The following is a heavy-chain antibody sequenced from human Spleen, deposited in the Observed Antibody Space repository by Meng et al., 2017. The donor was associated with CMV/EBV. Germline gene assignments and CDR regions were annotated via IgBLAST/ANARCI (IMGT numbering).Heavy chain of an antibody. D-gene: IGHD6-6*01. CDR2: ISYDGSNK. J-gene: IGHJ4*02. V-gene: IGHV3-30*04. CDR1: GFTFSSYA. Sequence: GGSLRLSCAASGFTFSSYAMHWVRQAPGKGLEWVAIISYDGSNKYYADSVKGRFTISRDNSKNTLYLQMNSLRAEDTAVYYWARPTLWYSSSPGNDYWGQGTLVTVSS. CDR3: ARPTLWYSSSPGNDY.